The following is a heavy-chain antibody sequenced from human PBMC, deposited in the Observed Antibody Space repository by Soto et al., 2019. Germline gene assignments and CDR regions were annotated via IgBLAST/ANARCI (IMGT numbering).Heavy chain of an antibody. Sequence: QVQLVESGGGVVQPGRSLRLSCAASGFTFRSYAMHWVRQAPGKGLECVAVISYDGSNKFYRDYVKGRFTISRDNSKNTLYLQINSLRYEDTAVYYCARGDREVIAVVIGVRPGEYGVDVWGQGTTVTVSS. CDR2: ISYDGSNK. V-gene: IGHV3-30-3*01. CDR3: ARGDREVIAVVIGVRPGEYGVDV. CDR1: GFTFRSYA. J-gene: IGHJ6*02. D-gene: IGHD2-15*01.